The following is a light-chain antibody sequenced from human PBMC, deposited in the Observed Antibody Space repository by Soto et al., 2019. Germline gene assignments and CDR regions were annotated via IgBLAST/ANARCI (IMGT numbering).Light chain of an antibody. CDR3: HQRNK. CDR1: QSVSSR. Sequence: EIVLTQSPGTLSLSPGERATLSCRASQSVSSRLAWYQQRPGQAPRLLISGASSRATGIPDRFSGSGSGTDFTLTISRLEPEDFGVYFCHQRNKFGQGTRLEIK. CDR2: GAS. V-gene: IGKV3D-20*02. J-gene: IGKJ5*01.